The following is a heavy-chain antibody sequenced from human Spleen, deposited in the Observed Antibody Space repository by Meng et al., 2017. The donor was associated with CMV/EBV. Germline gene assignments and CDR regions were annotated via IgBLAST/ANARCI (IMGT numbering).Heavy chain of an antibody. CDR2: ISGYRGNT. V-gene: IGHV1-18*01. J-gene: IGHJ1*01. CDR1: GYTFTNYG. D-gene: IGHD6-13*01. Sequence: QVELVQSGAEMKKPGASVTVSCQASGYTFTNYGIIWVRQAPGQGLEWMGWISGYRGNTKYAQKFQGRVTISADTSTSTAYLELRSLRSDDTAVYYCARDQQLIPAEYFQHWGPGTLVTVSS. CDR3: ARDQQLIPAEYFQH.